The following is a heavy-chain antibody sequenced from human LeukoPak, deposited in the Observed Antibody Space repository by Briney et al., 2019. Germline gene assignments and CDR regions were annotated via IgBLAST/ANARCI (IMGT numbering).Heavy chain of an antibody. CDR1: GYTFTGYY. D-gene: IGHD3-3*01. Sequence: GASVKVSCKASGYTFTGYYMHWVRQAPGQGLEWMGIINPSGGSTSYAQKFQGRVTMTRDTSTSTVYMELSSLRSEDTAVYYCARGGSRQSITIFGVVDYWGQGTLVTVSS. CDR3: ARGGSRQSITIFGVVDY. J-gene: IGHJ4*02. CDR2: INPSGGST. V-gene: IGHV1-46*01.